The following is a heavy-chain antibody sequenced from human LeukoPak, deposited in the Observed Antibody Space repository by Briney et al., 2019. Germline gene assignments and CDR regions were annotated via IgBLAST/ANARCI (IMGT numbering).Heavy chain of an antibody. CDR3: ARGGTIFGVFNGFDY. Sequence: PSETLSLTCTVSGGSISSYYWSWIRQPPGKGLEWIGYIYYSGSTNYNPSLKSRVTISVDTSKNQFSLKLSSVTAADTAVYYCARGGTIFGVFNGFDYWGQGTLVTVSS. CDR1: GGSISSYY. D-gene: IGHD3-3*01. V-gene: IGHV4-59*01. J-gene: IGHJ4*02. CDR2: IYYSGST.